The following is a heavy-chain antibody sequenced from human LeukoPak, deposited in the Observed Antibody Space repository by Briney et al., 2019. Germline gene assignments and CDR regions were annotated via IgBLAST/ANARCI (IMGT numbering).Heavy chain of an antibody. CDR3: ACEVLHPAAMAPDY. V-gene: IGHV1-2*02. CDR2: INPNSGGT. D-gene: IGHD2-2*01. J-gene: IGHJ4*02. CDR1: GYTFTGYY. Sequence: ASVKVSCKASGYTFTGYYMHWVRQAPGQGLEWMGWINPNSGGTNYAQKFQGRVTMTRDTSISTAYMELSRLRSDDTAVYYCACEVLHPAAMAPDYWGQGTLVTVSS.